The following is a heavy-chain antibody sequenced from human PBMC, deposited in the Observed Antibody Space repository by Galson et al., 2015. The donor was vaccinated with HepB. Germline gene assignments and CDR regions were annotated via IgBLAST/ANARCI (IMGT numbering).Heavy chain of an antibody. CDR1: GGSISSYY. D-gene: IGHD2-2*01. J-gene: IGHJ5*02. CDR3: ARAGYCSSPTCYPTGWFDP. Sequence: ETLSLTCTVAGGSISSYYWTWSRQPPGEGLEWIGYMYYNGSTDYNPSLKSRVTMSVDTSKNQFSLKLSSVTAADTALYYCARAGYCSSPTCYPTGWFDPWGQGALVTVSS. CDR2: MYYNGST. V-gene: IGHV4-59*01.